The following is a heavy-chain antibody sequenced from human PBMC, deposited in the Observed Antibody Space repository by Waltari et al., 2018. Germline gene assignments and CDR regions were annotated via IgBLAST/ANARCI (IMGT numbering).Heavy chain of an antibody. CDR1: GDSINNNNCY. J-gene: IGHJ5*02. CDR2: ISYGGTT. Sequence: QLQLQESGPGLVKPSETLSLICTVSGDSINNNNCYWGWIRQPPGQGLEWIGSISYGGTTNYNPSLKSRVSISVDMSKNQCSLKLTSVTAADTAVYYCARRVKGSPIDPWGQGTLVTVSS. V-gene: IGHV4-39*01. CDR3: ARRVKGSPIDP. D-gene: IGHD2-21*01.